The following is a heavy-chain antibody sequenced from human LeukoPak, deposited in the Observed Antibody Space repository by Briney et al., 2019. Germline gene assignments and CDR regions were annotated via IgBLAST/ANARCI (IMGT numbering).Heavy chain of an antibody. Sequence: SETLSLTCTVSGGSISSGGYYWSWIRQPPGKGLEWIGSIYYSGSTYYNPSLKSRVTISVDTSKNQFSLKLSSVTAADTAVYYCARVISGWYDYWGQGALVTVSS. CDR2: IYYSGST. D-gene: IGHD6-19*01. CDR3: ARVISGWYDY. CDR1: GGSISSGGYY. J-gene: IGHJ4*02. V-gene: IGHV4-39*07.